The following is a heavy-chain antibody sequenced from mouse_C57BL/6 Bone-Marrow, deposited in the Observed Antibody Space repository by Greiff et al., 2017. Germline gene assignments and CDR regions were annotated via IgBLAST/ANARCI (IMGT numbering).Heavy chain of an antibody. J-gene: IGHJ4*01. Sequence: EVKVVESGGGLVQPKGSLKLSCAASGFSFNTYAMNWVRQAPGKGLEWVARIRSKSNNYATYYADSVKDRFTISRDDSESMLYLQMNNLKTDDTAIYYCVSYGSIYGGYAMDYWDQGTSVTVSS. CDR2: IRSKSNNYAT. V-gene: IGHV10-1*01. CDR1: GFSFNTYA. D-gene: IGHD1-1*01. CDR3: VSYGSIYGGYAMDY.